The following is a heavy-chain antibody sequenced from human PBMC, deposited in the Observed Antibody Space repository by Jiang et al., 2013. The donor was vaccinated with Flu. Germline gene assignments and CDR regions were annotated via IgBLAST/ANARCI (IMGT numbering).Heavy chain of an antibody. Sequence: YTFTSYAMHWCASPGQRLEWMGWINAGNGNTKYSQKFQGRVTITRDTSASTAYMELSSLRSEDTAVYYCARGPGSDYDFWSGYYLSYYYYGMDVWGQGTTVTVSS. J-gene: IGHJ6*02. D-gene: IGHD3-3*01. CDR2: INAGNGNT. CDR1: YTFTSYA. CDR3: ARGPGSDYDFWSGYYLSYYYYGMDV. V-gene: IGHV1-3*01.